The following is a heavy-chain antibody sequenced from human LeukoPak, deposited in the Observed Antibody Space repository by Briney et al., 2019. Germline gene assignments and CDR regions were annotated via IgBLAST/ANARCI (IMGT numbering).Heavy chain of an antibody. CDR2: FTGSGGDT. J-gene: IGHJ4*02. D-gene: IGHD6-19*01. Sequence: GGSLRLSCAASGFSFSSYVMSWVRQAPGKGLDWVSTFTGSGGDTYYADSVKGRFTMSRDYSKNTLYLHLNSLRAEDSAVYYCARRGVALAGRGYFDYWGQGTLVTVSS. V-gene: IGHV3-23*01. CDR3: ARRGVALAGRGYFDY. CDR1: GFSFSSYV.